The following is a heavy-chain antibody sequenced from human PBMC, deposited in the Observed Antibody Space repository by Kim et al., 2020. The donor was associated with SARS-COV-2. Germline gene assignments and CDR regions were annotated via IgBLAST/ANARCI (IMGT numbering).Heavy chain of an antibody. Sequence: SETLSLTCTVSGGSISSGGYYWSWIRQHPGKGLEWIGYIYYSGSTYYNPSLKSRVTISVDTSKNQFSLKLSSVTAADTAVYYCARSGGHFWTPYYYYGMDVWGQGTTVTVSS. CDR2: IYYSGST. J-gene: IGHJ6*02. V-gene: IGHV4-31*03. CDR1: GGSISSGGYY. CDR3: ARSGGHFWTPYYYYGMDV. D-gene: IGHD3-3*02.